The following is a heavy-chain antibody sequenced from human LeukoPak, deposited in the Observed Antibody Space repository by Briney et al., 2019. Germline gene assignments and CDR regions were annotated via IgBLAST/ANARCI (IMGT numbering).Heavy chain of an antibody. CDR2: FDPEDGET. CDR1: GYTLTELS. J-gene: IGHJ5*02. Sequence: ASMKVSCKVSGYTLTELSMHWVRQAPGKGLEWMGGFDPEDGETIYAQKFQGRVTMIEDTSTDTAYMELSSLRSEDTAVYYCATGAYGDYVQQYNWFDPWGQGTLVTVSS. V-gene: IGHV1-24*01. CDR3: ATGAYGDYVQQYNWFDP. D-gene: IGHD4-17*01.